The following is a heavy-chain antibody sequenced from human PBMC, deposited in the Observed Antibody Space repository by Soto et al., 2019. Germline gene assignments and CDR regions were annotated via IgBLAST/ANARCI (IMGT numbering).Heavy chain of an antibody. J-gene: IGHJ4*02. CDR1: GGVFRSFG. CDR2: IIPIFGSA. D-gene: IGHD3-16*01. CDR3: ARGRGNSAVITTFDY. Sequence: GASVKVSCKSSGGVFRSFGLSWVRQAPGQGLEWMGGIIPIFGSANYAQKFQGRVTITADDSTSTVYMELSSLRSEDTALYYCARGRGNSAVITTFDYWGQGTLVTVSS. V-gene: IGHV1-69*13.